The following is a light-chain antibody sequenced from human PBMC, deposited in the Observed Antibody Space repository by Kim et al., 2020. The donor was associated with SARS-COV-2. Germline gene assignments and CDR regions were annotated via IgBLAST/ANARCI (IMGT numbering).Light chain of an antibody. CDR1: GSNIGSNY. CDR2: RNN. J-gene: IGLJ3*02. V-gene: IGLV1-47*01. Sequence: GQRVSISCSGSGSNIGSNYVYWYQQLPGTAPKLVIYRNNQRPSGVPDRFSGSTSGTSASLAISGLRSEDEADYYCATWDDSLSGWVFGGGTQLTVL. CDR3: ATWDDSLSGWV.